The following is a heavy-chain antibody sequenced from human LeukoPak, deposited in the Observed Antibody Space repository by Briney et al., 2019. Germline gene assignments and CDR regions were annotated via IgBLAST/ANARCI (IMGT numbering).Heavy chain of an antibody. CDR1: GNSISSGDNY. CDR3: AVLGFGEGYYYMDV. V-gene: IGHV4-61*02. Sequence: PSETLSLTCTVPGNSISSGDNYWSWIRQPAGKGLEWIGRIYTSGSTNYNPSLKSPVTMSVDTSKNQFSLKLSSVTAADTAVYYCAVLGFGEGYYYMDVWGKGNTVTISS. CDR2: IYTSGST. D-gene: IGHD3-10*01. J-gene: IGHJ6*03.